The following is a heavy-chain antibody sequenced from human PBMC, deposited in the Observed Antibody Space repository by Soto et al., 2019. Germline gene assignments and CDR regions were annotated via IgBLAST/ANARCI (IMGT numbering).Heavy chain of an antibody. CDR2: ITRGGTTT. Sequence: VGSLRLSCAASGFTLSSYSMNWVRQAPGKGLEWVSCITRGGTTTYYADSVKGRFTISRDNAKNSLYLQMNSLRDEDTAVYYCESPEVVLKYWGQGTLVNVSS. D-gene: IGHD2-15*01. CDR3: ESPEVVLKY. V-gene: IGHV3-48*02. J-gene: IGHJ4*02. CDR1: GFTLSSYS.